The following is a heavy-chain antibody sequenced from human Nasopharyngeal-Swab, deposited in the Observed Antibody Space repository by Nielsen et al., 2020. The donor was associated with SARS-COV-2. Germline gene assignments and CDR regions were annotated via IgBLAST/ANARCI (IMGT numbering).Heavy chain of an antibody. D-gene: IGHD5-12*01. CDR3: ARDRGGYDN. J-gene: IGHJ4*02. Sequence: GESLKISCAASGFTFSSYAMHWVRQAPGKGLEYVSAISSNGGSTYYANSVKGRFTISRDNSKNTLYLQTGSLRAEDMAVYYCARDRGGYDNWGQGTLVTVSS. CDR2: ISSNGGST. V-gene: IGHV3-64*01. CDR1: GFTFSSYA.